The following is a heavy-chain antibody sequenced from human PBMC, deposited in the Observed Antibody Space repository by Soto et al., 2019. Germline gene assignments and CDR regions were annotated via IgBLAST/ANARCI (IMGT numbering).Heavy chain of an antibody. Sequence: QLQLQESGPGLVKPSETLSLTCTVSGGSISSSSYYWGWIRQPPGKGLEWIGSIYYSGSTYYNPSLKSRVTISVDTSKNQFSLKLSSVTAADTAVYYCARPAHMELWSNSHWYFDLWGRGTLVTVSS. D-gene: IGHD5-18*01. V-gene: IGHV4-39*01. CDR3: ARPAHMELWSNSHWYFDL. J-gene: IGHJ2*01. CDR2: IYYSGST. CDR1: GGSISSSSYY.